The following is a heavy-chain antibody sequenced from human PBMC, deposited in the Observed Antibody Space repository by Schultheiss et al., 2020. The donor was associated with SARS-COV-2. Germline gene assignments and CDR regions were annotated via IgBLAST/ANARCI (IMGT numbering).Heavy chain of an antibody. J-gene: IGHJ4*02. CDR2: ISAYNGNT. Sequence: ASVKVSCKASGFTFTSSAMQWVRQAPGQGLEWMGWISAYNGNTNYAQKLQGRVTMTTDTSTSTVYMELSSLRSEDTAVYYCASTMPGYSSGWQPFDYWGQGTLVTVSS. V-gene: IGHV1-18*01. CDR1: GFTFTSSA. D-gene: IGHD6-19*01. CDR3: ASTMPGYSSGWQPFDY.